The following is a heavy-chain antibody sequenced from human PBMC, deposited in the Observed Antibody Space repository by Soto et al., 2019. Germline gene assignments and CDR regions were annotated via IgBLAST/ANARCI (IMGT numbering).Heavy chain of an antibody. V-gene: IGHV5-51*01. Sequence: GESLKISCKGSGYSFTSYWIGWVRQMPGKGLEWMGIIYPGDSDTRYSPSFQGQVTISADKSISTAYLQWSSLKASDTAMYYCARHGSESSTLGYYHYGMYVWGQGTTVPVSS. CDR3: ARHGSESSTLGYYHYGMYV. J-gene: IGHJ6*02. CDR1: GYSFTSYW. D-gene: IGHD3-10*01. CDR2: IYPGDSDT.